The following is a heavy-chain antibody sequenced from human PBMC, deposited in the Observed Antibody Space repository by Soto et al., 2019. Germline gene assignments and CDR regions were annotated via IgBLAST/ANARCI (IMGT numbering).Heavy chain of an antibody. Sequence: EVQLVESGGGLVQPGGSLRLSCAASGFTFSTYWMHWVRQAPGKGLVWVSRINGDGTMTTSADSVKGRFTISRDNAKNTLYLQMMSLRAEDTAVYYCARVATGSYNWFDHWGQGTLVTVSS. CDR2: INGDGTMT. CDR1: GFTFSTYW. CDR3: ARVATGSYNWFDH. V-gene: IGHV3-74*01. D-gene: IGHD1-26*01. J-gene: IGHJ5*02.